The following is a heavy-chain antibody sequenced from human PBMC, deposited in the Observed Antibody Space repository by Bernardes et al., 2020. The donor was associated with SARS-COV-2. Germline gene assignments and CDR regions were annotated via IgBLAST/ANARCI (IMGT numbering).Heavy chain of an antibody. CDR3: ATVHYDFYPFDP. Sequence: ASVKVSCKVSGYTLTELSMHWVRQAPGKGLEWMGGFNPEDGETIYAQKFQGRVTMTEDTSTDTAYMELSSLRSEDTAVYYCATVHYDFYPFDPWGQGTLVTVSS. V-gene: IGHV1-24*01. CDR1: GYTLTELS. J-gene: IGHJ5*02. D-gene: IGHD3-3*01. CDR2: FNPEDGET.